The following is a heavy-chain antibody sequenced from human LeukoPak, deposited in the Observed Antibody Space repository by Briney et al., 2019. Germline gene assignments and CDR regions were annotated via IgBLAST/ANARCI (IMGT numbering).Heavy chain of an antibody. CDR2: IYYSGST. J-gene: IGHJ4*02. V-gene: IGHV4-61*01. Sequence: SGTLSLTCTVSGGSVSSGSYYWSWIRQPPGKGLEWIGYIYYSGSTNYNPSLKSRVTISVDTSKNQFSLKLSSVTAADTAVYYCARGDRDPSRPDYWGQGTLVTVSS. D-gene: IGHD1-26*01. CDR3: ARGDRDPSRPDY. CDR1: GGSVSSGSYY.